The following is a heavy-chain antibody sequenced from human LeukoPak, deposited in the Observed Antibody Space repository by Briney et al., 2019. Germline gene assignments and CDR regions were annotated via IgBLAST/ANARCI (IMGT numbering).Heavy chain of an antibody. CDR2: IKQDGSEK. D-gene: IGHD3-22*01. J-gene: IGHJ6*02. Sequence: GGSLRLSCAASGFTFSSYWMSWVRQAPGKGLEWVANIKQDGSEKYYVDSVKGRFTISRDNAKNSLYLQMNSLRAEDTAVYYCARFVDSSGYYYYYYYGMDVWGQGTTVTVSS. V-gene: IGHV3-7*01. CDR3: ARFVDSSGYYYYYYYGMDV. CDR1: GFTFSSYW.